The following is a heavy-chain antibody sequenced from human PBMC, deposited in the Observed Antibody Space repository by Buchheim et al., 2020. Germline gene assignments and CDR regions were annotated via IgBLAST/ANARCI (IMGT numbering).Heavy chain of an antibody. CDR1: GFGFSNYW. J-gene: IGHJ4*02. Sequence: HLVESGGGVVRPGGSLRLSCAASGFGFSNYWMSWVRQVPGKGLEWVANINNDGVQTYYVDSMKGRFTISRDNAKNSLFLQMNSLRADDTAVYYCARSPSTGTVDYWGQGTL. D-gene: IGHD1/OR15-1a*01. CDR3: ARSPSTGTVDY. CDR2: INNDGVQT. V-gene: IGHV3-7*01.